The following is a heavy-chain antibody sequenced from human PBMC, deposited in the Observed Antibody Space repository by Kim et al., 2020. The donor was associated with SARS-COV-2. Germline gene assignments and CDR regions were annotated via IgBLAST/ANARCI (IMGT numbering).Heavy chain of an antibody. CDR2: ISSSGSTI. J-gene: IGHJ6*02. V-gene: IGHV3-11*04. D-gene: IGHD6-13*01. CDR3: ARDLRERIAAAGTGGHYYYSGIDV. Sequence: GGSLRLSCAASGFTFSDYYMSWIRQAPGKGLEWVSYISSSGSTIYYADSVKGRFTISRDNAKNSLYLQMNSLRAEDTAVYYCARDLRERIAAAGTGGHYYYSGIDVWGREPAVTVSS. CDR1: GFTFSDYY.